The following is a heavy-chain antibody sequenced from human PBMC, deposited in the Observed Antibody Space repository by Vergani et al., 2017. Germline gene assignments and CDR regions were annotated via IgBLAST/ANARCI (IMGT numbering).Heavy chain of an antibody. Sequence: EVQLLESGGGLVQPGGSLRLSCIASGFTFSRSAMSWVRQAPGKGLEWVSVISGSGGSTDYADSVKGRFTISRENAKNSLYLQMNSLRAEDTAVYYCARESHYYDSSGPDYWGQGTLVTVSS. D-gene: IGHD3-22*01. J-gene: IGHJ4*02. CDR3: ARESHYYDSSGPDY. V-gene: IGHV3-23*01. CDR1: GFTFSRSA. CDR2: ISGSGGST.